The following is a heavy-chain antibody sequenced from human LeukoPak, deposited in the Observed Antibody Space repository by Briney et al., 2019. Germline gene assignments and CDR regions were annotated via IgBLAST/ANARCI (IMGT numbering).Heavy chain of an antibody. V-gene: IGHV3-48*04. D-gene: IGHD6-13*01. J-gene: IGHJ4*02. CDR1: GFTFSSYS. CDR2: ISSSGSTI. Sequence: GGSLRLSCAASGFTFSSYSMNWVRQAPGKGLEWVSYISSSGSTIYYADSVKGRFTISRDNAKNSLYLQMNSLRAEDTAVYYCARDTYYSSFHYWGQGTLVTVSS. CDR3: ARDTYYSSFHY.